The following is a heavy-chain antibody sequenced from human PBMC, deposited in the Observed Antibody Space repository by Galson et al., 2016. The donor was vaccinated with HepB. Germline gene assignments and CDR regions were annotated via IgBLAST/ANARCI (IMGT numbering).Heavy chain of an antibody. V-gene: IGHV5-51*03. Sequence: QSGAEVKKPGESLKIFCKGSGYSFTGFWIGWVRQKPGKGLEWMGIIYPGDSETRYSPSFQGQVTMSVDKSINTAYVQWSSLKASDTAIYYCARRTVGYYKGASDYWGQGTLVTVSS. CDR1: GYSFTGFW. D-gene: IGHD1-26*01. J-gene: IGHJ4*02. CDR3: ARRTVGYYKGASDY. CDR2: IYPGDSET.